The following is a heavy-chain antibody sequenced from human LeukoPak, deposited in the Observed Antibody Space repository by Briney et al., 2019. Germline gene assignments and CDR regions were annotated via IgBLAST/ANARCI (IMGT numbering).Heavy chain of an antibody. CDR1: GGTFISYA. CDR3: ARVEGYGSGDYFDY. J-gene: IGHJ4*02. CDR2: IIPIFGTA. Sequence: SVKVSCKASGGTFISYAISWVRQAPGQGREWMGGIIPIFGTANYAQKFQGRVTITADESTSTAYMELSSLRSEDTAVYYCARVEGYGSGDYFDYWGQGTLVTVSS. D-gene: IGHD3-10*01. V-gene: IGHV1-69*01.